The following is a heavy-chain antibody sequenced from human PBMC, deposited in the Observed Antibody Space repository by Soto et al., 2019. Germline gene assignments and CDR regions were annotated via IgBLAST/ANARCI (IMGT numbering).Heavy chain of an antibody. J-gene: IGHJ6*02. Sequence: PGGSLRLSCAASGFTFSSYGMHWVRQAPGKGLEWVAVISYDGSNKYYADSVKGRFTISRDNSKNTLYLQMNSLRAEDTAVYYCAKVAGIAALGYYYYGMDVWGQGTTVTVAS. CDR1: GFTFSSYG. V-gene: IGHV3-30*18. D-gene: IGHD6-13*01. CDR3: AKVAGIAALGYYYYGMDV. CDR2: ISYDGSNK.